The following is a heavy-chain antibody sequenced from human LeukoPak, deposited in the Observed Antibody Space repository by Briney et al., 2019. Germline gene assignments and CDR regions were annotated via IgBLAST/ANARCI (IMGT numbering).Heavy chain of an antibody. Sequence: GASVKVSCKASGYTFTTFAMNWVRQAPGQGLEWMGWITTNTGNPTYAQGFTGRFVFSLDTSVSTAYLQISSLKGDDTAVYYCARDGGQQLVPGFDYWGQGTLVTVSS. V-gene: IGHV7-4-1*02. CDR3: ARDGGQQLVPGFDY. CDR1: GYTFTTFA. CDR2: ITTNTGNP. J-gene: IGHJ4*02. D-gene: IGHD6-13*01.